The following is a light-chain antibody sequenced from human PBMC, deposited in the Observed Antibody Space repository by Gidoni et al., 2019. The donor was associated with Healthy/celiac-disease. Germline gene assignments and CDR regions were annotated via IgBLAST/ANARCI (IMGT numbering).Light chain of an antibody. Sequence: IQLTQSPSTLSASVGDRVTITCRASKSISSWLAWYQQKPGKAPKLLIYDASSLESGVPSRFSGSGSGTEFTLTISSLQPDDFATYYCQQYNSYSLTFGQGTKVEIK. CDR3: QQYNSYSLT. CDR1: KSISSW. J-gene: IGKJ1*01. CDR2: DAS. V-gene: IGKV1-5*01.